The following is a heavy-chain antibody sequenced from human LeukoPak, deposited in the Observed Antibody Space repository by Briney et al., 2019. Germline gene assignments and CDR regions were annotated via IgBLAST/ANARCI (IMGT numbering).Heavy chain of an antibody. CDR1: GYIFTGYY. V-gene: IGHV1-2*02. CDR2: INPNSGDT. J-gene: IGHJ5*02. CDR3: ARASFWESPINWFAP. Sequence: ASVKVSCKASGYIFTGYYMHWVRQAPGQGLEWMGWINPNSGDTNYAQKFQGRVTMTRDTSISTAYMELSRLRADDTAVYYCARASFWESPINWFAPWGQGTLVTVSS. D-gene: IGHD3-16*01.